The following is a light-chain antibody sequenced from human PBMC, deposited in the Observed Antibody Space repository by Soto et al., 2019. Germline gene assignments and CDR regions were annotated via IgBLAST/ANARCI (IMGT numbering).Light chain of an antibody. J-gene: IGKJ1*01. CDR2: GAS. CDR1: QGVSSN. Sequence: EIVMPQSPATLSVSPGARATLSCRASQGVSSNLAWYQQKPGQAPRLLIYGASTRATGIPARFSGSGSGTEFTLTISSLQSEDFAVYYCQQYNNWPPWTCGQGTKVEIK. CDR3: QQYNNWPPWT. V-gene: IGKV3-15*01.